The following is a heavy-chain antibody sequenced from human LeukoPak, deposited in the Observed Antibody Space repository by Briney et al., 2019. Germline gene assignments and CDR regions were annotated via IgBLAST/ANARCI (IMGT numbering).Heavy chain of an antibody. V-gene: IGHV4-59*08. J-gene: IGHJ3*02. D-gene: IGHD7-27*01. CDR3: ARFVTGDGAFDI. Sequence: PSETLSLTCTVSGGSISNYWSWIRQPPGKGLEWIGYIYYRGSTNYNPSLKSRVTISVDTSKNQFSLNLSSVTAADTAVYYCARFVTGDGAFDIWGQGTMVTVSS. CDR2: IYYRGST. CDR1: GGSISNY.